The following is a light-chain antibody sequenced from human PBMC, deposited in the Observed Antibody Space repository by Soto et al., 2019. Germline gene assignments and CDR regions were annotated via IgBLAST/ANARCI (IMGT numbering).Light chain of an antibody. CDR1: QNITNN. CDR3: QQYYGLPPLT. Sequence: DIQMAQSPSSLSACIGDRVAITVQAGQNITNNLSWYQQKPGKAPNLLIYHASKLAKGVTSRFSGSGSGTDFSFIITSLQREDLATYYCQQYYGLPPLTFGQGTRLEIK. CDR2: HAS. V-gene: IGKV1-33*01. J-gene: IGKJ5*01.